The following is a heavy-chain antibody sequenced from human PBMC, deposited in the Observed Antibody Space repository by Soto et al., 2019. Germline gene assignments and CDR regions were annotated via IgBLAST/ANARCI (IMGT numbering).Heavy chain of an antibody. J-gene: IGHJ4*02. CDR1: GFTFSTYL. CDR3: ATREGALDY. CDR2: ISYDGSFK. D-gene: IGHD3-16*01. V-gene: IGHV3-30-3*01. Sequence: GGSLRLSCAASGFTFSTYLMHLVRQAPGKGLEWVAVISYDGSFKYYADSVKGRFTISRDNSKNTLYLQMNTLRPEDTAVYYCATREGALDYWGQGTLVTVSS.